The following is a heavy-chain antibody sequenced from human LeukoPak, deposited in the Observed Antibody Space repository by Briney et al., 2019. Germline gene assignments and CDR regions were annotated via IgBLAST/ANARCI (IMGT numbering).Heavy chain of an antibody. CDR3: ARGIPDSSGYLGYFDL. V-gene: IGHV3-53*01. J-gene: IGHJ2*01. D-gene: IGHD3-22*01. CDR1: GFTFSSYS. Sequence: PGGSLRLSCAASGFTFSSYSMNWVRQAPGKGLEWVSVVYSGGSIYYADSVKGRFTISRDNSKNTVYLQMNSLRAEDTAMYYCARGIPDSSGYLGYFDLWGRGTLVTVSS. CDR2: VYSGGSI.